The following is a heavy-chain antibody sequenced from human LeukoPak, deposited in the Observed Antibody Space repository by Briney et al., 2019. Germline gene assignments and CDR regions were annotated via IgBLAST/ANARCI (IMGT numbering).Heavy chain of an antibody. CDR1: GFTLSNHA. Sequence: GGSLRLSCTASGFTLSNHAMNWVRQAPGKGLEWVSAISGSDAGTYYADSVKGRLTISRDNSKNTLYLQMNSLRAEDAAVYYCAKAPLGRCSGAICYYFDYWGQGTLVTVSS. D-gene: IGHD2-15*01. V-gene: IGHV3-23*01. J-gene: IGHJ4*02. CDR2: ISGSDAGT. CDR3: AKAPLGRCSGAICYYFDY.